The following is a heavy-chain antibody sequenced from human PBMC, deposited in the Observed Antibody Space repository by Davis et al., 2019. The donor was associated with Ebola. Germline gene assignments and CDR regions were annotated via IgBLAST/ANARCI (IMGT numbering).Heavy chain of an antibody. J-gene: IGHJ2*01. CDR1: GYIFTDYS. V-gene: IGHV1-2*02. D-gene: IGHD3-10*01. CDR2: INAKNGDT. Sequence: ASVKVSCKASGYIFTDYSIHWVRQAPGQGLEWMGWINAKNGDTKTAKKFQGRVTMTRDTSISTVYIELSRLRSDDTAVYHCARDGNVYGSGRGYLDRWGRGTLVTVSS. CDR3: ARDGNVYGSGRGYLDR.